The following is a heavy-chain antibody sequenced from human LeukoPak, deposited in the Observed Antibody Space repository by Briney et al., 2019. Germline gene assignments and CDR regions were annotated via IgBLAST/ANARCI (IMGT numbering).Heavy chain of an antibody. CDR1: GFTVSSNY. CDR3: ARDRGWLQFDY. Sequence: PGGSLRLSCAASGFTVSSNYMSWVRQAPGKGLEWVSVIYTGGNTYYADSVKGRFTISRDNSKNTLYLQMNSLRAEDTAVYYCARDRGWLQFDYWGQGTLVTVSS. V-gene: IGHV3-53*01. D-gene: IGHD5-24*01. J-gene: IGHJ4*02. CDR2: IYTGGNT.